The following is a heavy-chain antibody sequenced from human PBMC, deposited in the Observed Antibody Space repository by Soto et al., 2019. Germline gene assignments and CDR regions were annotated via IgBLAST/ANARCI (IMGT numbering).Heavy chain of an antibody. D-gene: IGHD6-6*01. CDR2: INAGNGNT. Sequence: ASVKVSCKASGYTFTSYAMHWVRQAPGQRLEWMGWINAGNGNTKYSQKFQGRVTITRDTSASTAYMELRSLRSDDTAVYYCARVNPDDVNQYSSSSGLSWFDPWGQGTLVTVSS. J-gene: IGHJ5*02. CDR3: ARVNPDDVNQYSSSSGLSWFDP. V-gene: IGHV1-3*01. CDR1: GYTFTSYA.